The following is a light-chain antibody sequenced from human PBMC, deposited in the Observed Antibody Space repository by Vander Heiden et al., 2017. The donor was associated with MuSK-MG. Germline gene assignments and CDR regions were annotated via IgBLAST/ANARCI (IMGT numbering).Light chain of an antibody. V-gene: IGKV3-20*01. CDR2: GAS. J-gene: IGKJ4*01. CDR3: QQDDSPPFT. CDR1: QSLRSSY. Sequence: EIVLTQSPGTLSLSPGERATLSCRASQSLRSSYLAWFQQKPGQAPRLLIYGASSRATGIPDRFNGSESGTDFTLTISRLEPEDFAVYYCQQDDSPPFTFGGGTKVEIK.